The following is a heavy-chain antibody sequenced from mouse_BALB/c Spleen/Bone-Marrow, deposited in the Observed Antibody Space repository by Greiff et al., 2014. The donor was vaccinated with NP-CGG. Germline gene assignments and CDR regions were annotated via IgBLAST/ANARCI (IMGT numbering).Heavy chain of an antibody. CDR3: ARRDGGSMDY. CDR1: GFTFSNYG. Sequence: VQLKESGGDFVKPGGSLKLSCAASGFTFSNYGMSWVRQTPEKRLEWVATISHGGSYTYYPDSVKGRITISRDNSTNTLYLHMSSLKSEDTAMYYCARRDGGSMDYWGQGTSVTVSS. V-gene: IGHV5-6*01. D-gene: IGHD2-3*01. CDR2: ISHGGSYT. J-gene: IGHJ4*01.